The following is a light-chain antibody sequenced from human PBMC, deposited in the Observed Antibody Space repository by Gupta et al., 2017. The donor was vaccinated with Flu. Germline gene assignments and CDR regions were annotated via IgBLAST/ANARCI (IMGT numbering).Light chain of an antibody. CDR3: QQYYSSPYT. CDR2: WSS. CDR1: QSVFWDSDKKNY. J-gene: IGKJ2*01. Sequence: DIGMTQSPAYLAVSLGDRATINCKSSQSVFWDSDKKNYLAWYQQKPGQPPKVLFYWSSTRESGVPDRFGGSGSATDFTLTISSLQAEDVAVYYCQQYYSSPYTFGQGTKLEI. V-gene: IGKV4-1*01.